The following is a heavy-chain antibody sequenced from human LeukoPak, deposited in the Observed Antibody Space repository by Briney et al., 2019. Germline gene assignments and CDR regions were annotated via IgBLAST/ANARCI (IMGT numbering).Heavy chain of an antibody. CDR3: AKHQFPGYQDSRAYLRSDGWFDT. CDR1: GFTFSSYS. Sequence: GGSLRLSCAASGFTFSSYSMNWVRQAPGKGLEWVSSISSSSSYIYYADSVKGRFTISRDNAKNSLYLQMNSLRAEDTAVYYCAKHQFPGYQDSRAYLRSDGWFDTWGQGTLVTVSS. J-gene: IGHJ5*02. D-gene: IGHD3-22*01. V-gene: IGHV3-21*04. CDR2: ISSSSSYI.